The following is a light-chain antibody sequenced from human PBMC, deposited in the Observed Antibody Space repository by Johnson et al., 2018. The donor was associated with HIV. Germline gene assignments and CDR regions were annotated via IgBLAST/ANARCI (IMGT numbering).Light chain of an antibody. CDR1: SSTIGNNY. V-gene: IGLV1-51*02. CDR3: ATWDASLSGSGV. J-gene: IGLJ1*01. CDR2: KNN. Sequence: QSVLTQPPSVSAAPGQKVTISCSGSSSTIGNNYVSWYQVLPGTAPKLLIYKNNERPSGIPDRFSGSKSGTSATLGITGLQTGDEAEYYCATWDASLSGSGVFGTGTKVTVL.